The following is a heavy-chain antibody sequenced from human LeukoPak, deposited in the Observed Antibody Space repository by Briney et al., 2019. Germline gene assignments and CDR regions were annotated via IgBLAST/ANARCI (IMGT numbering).Heavy chain of an antibody. Sequence: SETLSLTCAVYGGSFSGYYWSWIRQPPGKGLEWIGYIYYSGSTNYNPSLKSRVTISVDTSKNQFSLKLSSVTAADTAVYYCARDFPYGDNWFDPWGQGTLVTVSS. D-gene: IGHD3-10*01. V-gene: IGHV4-59*01. CDR3: ARDFPYGDNWFDP. CDR2: IYYSGST. CDR1: GGSFSGYY. J-gene: IGHJ5*02.